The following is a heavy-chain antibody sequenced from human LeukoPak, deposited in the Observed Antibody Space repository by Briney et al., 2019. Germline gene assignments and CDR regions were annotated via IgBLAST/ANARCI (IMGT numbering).Heavy chain of an antibody. CDR1: GYTFTSYY. V-gene: IGHV1-46*01. J-gene: IGHJ4*02. D-gene: IGHD3-3*01. Sequence: ASVKVSCKASGYTFTSYYMHWVRQAPGQGLEWMGIINPSGGSTSYAQKFQGRVTMTRDTSTSTVYMELSSLRSEDTAVYYCARGPGITIFGVVTSYFDYWGQGTLVTVSS. CDR3: ARGPGITIFGVVTSYFDY. CDR2: INPSGGST.